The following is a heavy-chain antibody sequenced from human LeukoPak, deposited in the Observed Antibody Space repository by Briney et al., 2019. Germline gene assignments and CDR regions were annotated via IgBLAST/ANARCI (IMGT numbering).Heavy chain of an antibody. CDR1: GYSISSGYY. CDR3: TRDTGTTGEVKFDP. J-gene: IGHJ5*02. Sequence: SETLSLTCTVSGYSISSGYYWGWIRQPPGKGLEWIGSIYHSGSTYYNPSLKSRVTISVDTSKNQFSLKLSSVTAADTAVYFCTRDTGTTGEVKFDPWGQGTLVTVSS. V-gene: IGHV4-38-2*02. D-gene: IGHD4-17*01. CDR2: IYHSGST.